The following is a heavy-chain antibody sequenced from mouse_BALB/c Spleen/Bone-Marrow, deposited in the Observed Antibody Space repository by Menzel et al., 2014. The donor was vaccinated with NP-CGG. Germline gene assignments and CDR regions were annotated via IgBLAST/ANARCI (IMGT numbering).Heavy chain of an antibody. CDR1: GFTFSSCA. D-gene: IGHD2-14*01. V-gene: IGHV5-9-1*01. J-gene: IGHJ2*01. CDR3: ARAGRYDGNFDY. Sequence: EVKVEESGGGLVKPGGSLKLSCAASGFTFSSCAMSWVRQTPEKRLGWVATISSGGSYTYCLDSVKGRFTISRDNAKNALYLQMNSLRSKDTAMYYCARAGRYDGNFDYWGQGTTLTVSS. CDR2: ISSGGSYT.